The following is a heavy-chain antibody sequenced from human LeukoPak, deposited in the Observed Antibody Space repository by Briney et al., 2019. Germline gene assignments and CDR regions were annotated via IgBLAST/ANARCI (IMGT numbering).Heavy chain of an antibody. Sequence: ASVKVSCKASGYTFTNSDINWVRQATRQGLEWMGWMNPNSGDRGYIQKFQGRVTMTRDTSISTAYMELSSLRSEDTAVYYCARSAPSGRNFDYWGQGTLVTVSS. J-gene: IGHJ4*02. V-gene: IGHV1-8*01. D-gene: IGHD6-6*01. CDR3: ARSAPSGRNFDY. CDR1: GYTFTNSD. CDR2: MNPNSGDR.